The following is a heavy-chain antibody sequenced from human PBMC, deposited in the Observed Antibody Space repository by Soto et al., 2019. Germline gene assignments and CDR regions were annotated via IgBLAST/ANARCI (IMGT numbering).Heavy chain of an antibody. CDR1: GFTISHYP. V-gene: IGHV3-23*01. Sequence: EVQVSESGGGLVQPGGSLRLSCATSGFTISHYPMNWVRQAPGKGLEWVSGISAGGDRTYYADSVKGRFTIFRDNSKNSVSLQMNSLRVEDTAVYYCARRVWGQGTLVTVSS. J-gene: IGHJ4*02. CDR2: ISAGGDRT. CDR3: ARRV.